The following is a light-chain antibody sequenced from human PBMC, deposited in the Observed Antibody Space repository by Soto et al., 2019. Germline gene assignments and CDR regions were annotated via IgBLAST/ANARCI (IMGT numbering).Light chain of an antibody. Sequence: QSVLTQPSSVSGSPAQSIAISCTGTSSDVGGYNYVSWYQQLPGKAPKLLISEVSNRPSGVSHRFSGSKSGNTASLTISGLQAEDEDDYYCSSYRTGGPFVFGTGTKVTVL. CDR3: SSYRTGGPFV. CDR1: SSDVGGYNY. J-gene: IGLJ1*01. CDR2: EVS. V-gene: IGLV2-14*01.